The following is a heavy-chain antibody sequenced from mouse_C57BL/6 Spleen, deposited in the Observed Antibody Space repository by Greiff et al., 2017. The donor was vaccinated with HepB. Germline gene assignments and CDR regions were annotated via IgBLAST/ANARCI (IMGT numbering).Heavy chain of an antibody. Sequence: EVQGVESGPGLAKPSQTLSLTCSVTGYSITSDYWNWIRKFPGNKLEYMGYISNSGSTYYNPSLNSRISITRDTSNNQYYLQLNSVTTEDTATYYCARLDGSSYWYFDVWGTGTTVTVSS. D-gene: IGHD1-1*01. CDR1: GYSITSDY. CDR2: ISNSGST. V-gene: IGHV3-8*01. CDR3: ARLDGSSYWYFDV. J-gene: IGHJ1*03.